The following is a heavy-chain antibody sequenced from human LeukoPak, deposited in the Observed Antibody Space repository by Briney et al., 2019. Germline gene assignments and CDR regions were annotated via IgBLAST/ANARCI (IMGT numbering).Heavy chain of an antibody. D-gene: IGHD3-9*01. Sequence: ASVKVSCKASGYTFTGYHMHWVRQAPGQGLEWVGWINPNSGGTNYAQKFQGWVTMTRDTSISTAYMELSRLRSDDTAVSYRARSLPLILTGARENWFAPWGQGTLVTVSS. CDR2: INPNSGGT. CDR3: ARSLPLILTGARENWFAP. CDR1: GYTFTGYH. J-gene: IGHJ5*02. V-gene: IGHV1-2*04.